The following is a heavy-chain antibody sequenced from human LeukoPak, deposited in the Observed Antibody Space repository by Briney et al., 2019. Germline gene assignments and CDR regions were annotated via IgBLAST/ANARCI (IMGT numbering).Heavy chain of an antibody. CDR1: GFTFSTYA. D-gene: IGHD4-17*01. CDR2: LNHGGGST. V-gene: IGHV3-23*01. J-gene: IGHJ4*02. CDR3: AKTGRDYGDFFYFDY. Sequence: GGSLRLSCAASGFTFSTYAMSWVRQPPGKGLEWVSALNHGGGSTYYAGSVKGRFTIFRDNSKNTLYLQISSLRVEDTAVYYCAKTGRDYGDFFYFDYWGQGTLVTVSS.